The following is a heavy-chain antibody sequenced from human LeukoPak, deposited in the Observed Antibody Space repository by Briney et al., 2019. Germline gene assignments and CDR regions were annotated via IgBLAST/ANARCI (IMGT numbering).Heavy chain of an antibody. J-gene: IGHJ4*02. CDR1: GGSISSSSYY. CDR2: IYYSGST. V-gene: IGHV4-39*01. CDR3: ARVFGDYVWGSYRSYYFDY. Sequence: SETLSLTCTVSGGSISSSSYYWGWIRQPPGKGLEWIGSIYYSGSTYYNPSLKSRVTISVDTSKNQFSLKLSSVTAADTAVYYCARVFGDYVWGSYRSYYFDYWGQGTLVTVSS. D-gene: IGHD3-16*02.